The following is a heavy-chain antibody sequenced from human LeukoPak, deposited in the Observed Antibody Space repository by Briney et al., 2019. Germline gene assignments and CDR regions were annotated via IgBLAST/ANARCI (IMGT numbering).Heavy chain of an antibody. Sequence: WGSLRLSCAASGFTFDDYAMHWVRQAPGKGLEWVSLISGDGGSTYYAASVKGRFTISRDNSKNSLYLQMNSLRTEDTALYYCAKDYLVVPAAIQDPYYYYGMDVWGQGTTVTVSS. J-gene: IGHJ6*02. D-gene: IGHD2-2*01. CDR2: ISGDGGST. CDR1: GFTFDDYA. V-gene: IGHV3-43*02. CDR3: AKDYLVVPAAIQDPYYYYGMDV.